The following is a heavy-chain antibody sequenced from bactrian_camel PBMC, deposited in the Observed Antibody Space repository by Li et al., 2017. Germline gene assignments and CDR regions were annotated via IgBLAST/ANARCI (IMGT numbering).Heavy chain of an antibody. Sequence: HVQLVESGGASVQAGGSLTPSCAASGPLYHSYTMGWFRQAPGKEREGVASIDGDGHTGYASSVKGRFTVSRDNARQTLNLQMNSLKPEDTAMYYCAARGPYCYTKLSVADFTYWGQGTQVTVS. CDR3: AARGPYCYTKLSVADFTY. J-gene: IGHJ6*01. CDR1: GPLYHSYT. V-gene: IGHV3S55*01. D-gene: IGHD2*01. CDR2: IDGDGHT.